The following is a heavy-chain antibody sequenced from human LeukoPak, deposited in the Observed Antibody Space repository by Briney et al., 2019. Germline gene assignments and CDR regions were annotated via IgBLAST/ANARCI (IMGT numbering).Heavy chain of an antibody. D-gene: IGHD2-8*02. J-gene: IGHJ4*02. CDR2: ISSSSSYI. Sequence: GGSLRLSCAASGFTFSSYSMSWVRQAPGKGLEWVSSISSSSSYIYYADSVKGRFTISRDNAKNSLYLQMNSLRAEDTAVYYCAREVVYAIPLFDYWGQGTLVTVSS. CDR1: GFTFSSYS. V-gene: IGHV3-21*01. CDR3: AREVVYAIPLFDY.